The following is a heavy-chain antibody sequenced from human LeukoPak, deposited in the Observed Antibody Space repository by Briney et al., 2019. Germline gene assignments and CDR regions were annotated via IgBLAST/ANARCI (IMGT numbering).Heavy chain of an antibody. CDR2: IYYSGST. V-gene: IGHV4-59*01. CDR3: ARPNYYGSGSYWIDP. J-gene: IGHJ5*02. CDR1: GGSISSYY. Sequence: PSETLSLTCTVSGGSISSYYWSWIRQPPGKGLEWIGYIYYSGSTNYNPSLKSRVTISVDTSKNQFSLKLSSVTAADTAVYYCARPNYYGSGSYWIDPWGQGTLVTVSS. D-gene: IGHD3-10*01.